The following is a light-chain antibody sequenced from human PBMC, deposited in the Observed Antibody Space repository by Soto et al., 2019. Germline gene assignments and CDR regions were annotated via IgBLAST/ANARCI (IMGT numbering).Light chain of an antibody. J-gene: IGKJ4*01. CDR1: QSISSW. Sequence: DIQMTQSPSTLSASVGDRVTITCRASQSISSWLAWYQQKPGKAPKLLIYKASSLESGFPSRFSGSGSGTEFTLTISSLQPDDFATYYCQQYNSYPLPFGGGTKVEIK. CDR3: QQYNSYPLP. V-gene: IGKV1-5*03. CDR2: KAS.